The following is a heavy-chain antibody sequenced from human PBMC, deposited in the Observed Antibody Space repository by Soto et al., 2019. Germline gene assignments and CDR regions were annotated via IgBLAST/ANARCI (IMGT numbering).Heavy chain of an antibody. D-gene: IGHD2-8*01. V-gene: IGHV4-59*01. Sequence: PSETLSLTCSVSGGSISHYYWSWIRQSPGKGLEWIGYAYYSGNTDYNPSLKSRVTMSVDTSKNQVSLKLNSVTTADTAVYYCARDRSTYGGGGTGEVKENWFDPWGPGTLGTVS. CDR2: AYYSGNT. CDR1: GGSISHYY. CDR3: ARDRSTYGGGGTGEVKENWFDP. J-gene: IGHJ5*02.